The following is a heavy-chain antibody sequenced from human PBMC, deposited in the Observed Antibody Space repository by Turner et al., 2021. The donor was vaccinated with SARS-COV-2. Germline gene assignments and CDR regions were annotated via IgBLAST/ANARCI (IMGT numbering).Heavy chain of an antibody. CDR3: ARDLVATTQLFDY. J-gene: IGHJ4*02. Sequence: QGQLVESGGGVVQRGRFLILTCAASGFTFSSYAMHWVRQAPGKGLEWVAVISYDVSNKYYADSVKGRITISRDNSKNTLYLQMNSLRAEDTAVYYCARDLVATTQLFDYWGQGTLVTVSS. CDR1: GFTFSSYA. V-gene: IGHV3-30*04. D-gene: IGHD5-12*01. CDR2: ISYDVSNK.